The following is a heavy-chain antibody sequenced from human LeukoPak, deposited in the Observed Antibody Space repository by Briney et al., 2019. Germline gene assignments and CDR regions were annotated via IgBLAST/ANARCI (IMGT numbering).Heavy chain of an antibody. CDR2: MRYDGGDT. D-gene: IGHD3-9*01. V-gene: IGHV3-33*01. Sequence: GGSLRLSCAASGFTFSIYGMHWVRQAPGKGLEWVAAMRYDGGDTYYADSVKGRFTISRDNSKNTLYLQMNSLRAEDTAVYFCVRGHDILTGYFHYFDYWGQGTLVTVSS. CDR3: VRGHDILTGYFHYFDY. J-gene: IGHJ4*02. CDR1: GFTFSIYG.